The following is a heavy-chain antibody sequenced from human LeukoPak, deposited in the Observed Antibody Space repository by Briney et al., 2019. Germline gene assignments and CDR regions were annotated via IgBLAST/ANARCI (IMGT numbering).Heavy chain of an antibody. CDR1: GFTVSINY. J-gene: IGHJ4*02. V-gene: IGHV3-66*01. CDR2: IYSGGST. CDR3: ARVASLSSGNADYFDY. Sequence: GGSLRLSCGASGFTVSINYMSWVRQAPGTGLEWVSVIYSGGSTYYADSVKGRFTISRDNSKNTLYLQMNSLRAGDTAVYYCARVASLSSGNADYFDYWGQGTLVTVSS. D-gene: IGHD5-12*01.